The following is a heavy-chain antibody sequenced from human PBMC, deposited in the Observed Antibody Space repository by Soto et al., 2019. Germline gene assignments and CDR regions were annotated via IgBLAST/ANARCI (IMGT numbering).Heavy chain of an antibody. CDR2: IYYTGTT. D-gene: IGHD6-6*01. CDR1: GGSISSYY. CDR3: ARFIAAQTNWFDP. Sequence: SETLSLTCTVSGGSISSYYWTWIRQPPGKGLEWIGYIYYTGTTNYNPSLKSRVTISVDTSKNQFSLKLTSVTAADTAMYYCARFIAAQTNWFDPWGQGTLVTVSS. J-gene: IGHJ5*02. V-gene: IGHV4-59*01.